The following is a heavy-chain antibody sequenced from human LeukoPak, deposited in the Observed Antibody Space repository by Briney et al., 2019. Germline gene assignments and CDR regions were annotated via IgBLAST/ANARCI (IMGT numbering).Heavy chain of an antibody. D-gene: IGHD5-24*01. J-gene: IGHJ4*02. CDR3: ATAPGYNADY. CDR1: GFTFSSYG. V-gene: IGHV3-30*03. CDR2: ISYDGSNK. Sequence: PGGSLRLSCAASGFTFSSYGMHWVRQAPGKGLEWVAVISYDGSNKYYADSVKGRFTISRDNSKNTLYLQMNSLRAEDTAVYYCATAPGYNADYWGQGTRVTVSS.